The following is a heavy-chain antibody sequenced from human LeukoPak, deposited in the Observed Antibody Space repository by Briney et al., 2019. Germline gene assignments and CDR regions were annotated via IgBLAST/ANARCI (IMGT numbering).Heavy chain of an antibody. CDR1: GYTLTELS. D-gene: IGHD3-22*01. CDR3: ATLRGYDSCPWAFDI. J-gene: IGHJ3*02. CDR2: FDPEDGET. Sequence: ASVKVSCKVSGYTLTELSMHWVRQAPGKGLEWMGGFDPEDGETIYAQKFQGRVTITEDTSTDTAYMELSSLRSEDTAVYYCATLRGYDSCPWAFDIWGQGTMVTVSS. V-gene: IGHV1-24*01.